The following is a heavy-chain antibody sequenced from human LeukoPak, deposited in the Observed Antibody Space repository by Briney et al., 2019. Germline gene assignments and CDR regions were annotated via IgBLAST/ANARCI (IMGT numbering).Heavy chain of an antibody. CDR3: ARLSNYGGHSGDGY. CDR2: IFYSGTT. J-gene: IGHJ4*02. D-gene: IGHD4-23*01. V-gene: IGHV4-39*01. Sequence: SSETLSLTCTGSGGATSSSNYYWAWIRQPPGKGLEWMGSIFYSGTTHYNSSLKSRVTISIDTSKNQFSLKLSSVTAADTAVYYCARLSNYGGHSGDGYWGQGTLVTVSS. CDR1: GGATSSSNYY.